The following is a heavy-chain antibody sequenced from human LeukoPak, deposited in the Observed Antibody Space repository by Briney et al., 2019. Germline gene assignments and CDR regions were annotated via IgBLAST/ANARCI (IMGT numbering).Heavy chain of an antibody. V-gene: IGHV3-7*01. CDR3: ASEGAPIYYYDSSGYSAEDY. Sequence: GGSLRLSCAASGFTFSSYWMSWVRQAPGKGLEWVANIKQDGSEKYYVDSVKGRFTISRDNAKNSLYLQMNSPRAEDTAVYYCASEGAPIYYYDSSGYSAEDYWGQGTLVTVSS. D-gene: IGHD3-22*01. CDR2: IKQDGSEK. CDR1: GFTFSSYW. J-gene: IGHJ4*02.